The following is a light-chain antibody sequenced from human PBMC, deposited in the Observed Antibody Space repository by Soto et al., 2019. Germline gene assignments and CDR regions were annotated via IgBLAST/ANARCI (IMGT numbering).Light chain of an antibody. J-gene: IGKJ1*01. CDR1: QSISSY. CDR3: QQSYSTPPT. CDR2: AAS. Sequence: DIQMTQSPASLSASVGDRVTITCRASQSISSYLNWYQQKPGKAPKLLIYAASSLQSGVPSRFSGSGSGTDFTLTISSLQTENFATYYCQQSYSTPPTFGQGTKVDIK. V-gene: IGKV1-39*01.